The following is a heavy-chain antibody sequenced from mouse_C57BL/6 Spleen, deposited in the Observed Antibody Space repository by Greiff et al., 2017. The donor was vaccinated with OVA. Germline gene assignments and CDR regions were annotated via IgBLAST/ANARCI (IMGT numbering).Heavy chain of an antibody. V-gene: IGHV1-22*01. D-gene: IGHD6-1*01. Sequence: VQLKESGPELVKPGASVKMSCKASGYTFTDYNMHWVKQSHGKSLEWIGYINPNNGGTSYNQKFKGKATLTVNKSSSTAYMELRSLTSEDSAVYYCARASYYAMDYWGQGTSVTVSS. J-gene: IGHJ4*01. CDR3: ARASYYAMDY. CDR1: GYTFTDYN. CDR2: INPNNGGT.